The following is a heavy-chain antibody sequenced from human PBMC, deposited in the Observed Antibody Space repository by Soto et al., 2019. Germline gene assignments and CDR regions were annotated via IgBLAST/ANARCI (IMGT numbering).Heavy chain of an antibody. D-gene: IGHD3-10*01. V-gene: IGHV1-8*01. CDR1: GYTFTSYD. CDR2: MNPNSGNT. Sequence: ASVKVSCKASGYTFTSYDINWVRQATGQGLEWMGWMNPNSGNTGYAQKFQGRVTMTRNTSISTAYMELSSLRSEDTAVYYCATGSGYGSGSYRSMDVWGQGTKVTVYS. J-gene: IGHJ6*02. CDR3: ATGSGYGSGSYRSMDV.